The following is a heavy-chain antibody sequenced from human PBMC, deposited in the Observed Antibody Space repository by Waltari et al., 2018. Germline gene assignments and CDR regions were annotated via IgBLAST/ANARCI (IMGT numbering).Heavy chain of an antibody. CDR1: GRSISSYS. CDR2: IYYSGST. J-gene: IGHJ4*02. CDR3: ARGGEIAATDY. Sequence: QVQLQESGPGLVKPSATLYLTCPVSGRSISSYSWTWIRQPPGKGLEWIGYIYYSGSTNYNPSLKSRVTISVDTSKNQFSLKLSSVTAADTAVYYCARGGEIAATDYWGQGTLVTVSS. V-gene: IGHV4-59*01. D-gene: IGHD6-13*01.